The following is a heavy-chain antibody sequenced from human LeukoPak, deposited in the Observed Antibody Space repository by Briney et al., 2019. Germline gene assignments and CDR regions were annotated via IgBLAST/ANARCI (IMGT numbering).Heavy chain of an antibody. V-gene: IGHV4-39*07. D-gene: IGHD2-21*02. CDR3: ARAHGEVVVVTAIDAFDI. Sequence: SETLSLTCTVSGGSISSSSYYWGWIRQPPGKGLEWIGSIYYSGSTYYNPSLKSRVTISVDTSKNQFSLKLSSVTAADTAVYYCARAHGEVVVVTAIDAFDIWGQGTMVTVSS. CDR1: GGSISSSSYY. CDR2: IYYSGST. J-gene: IGHJ3*02.